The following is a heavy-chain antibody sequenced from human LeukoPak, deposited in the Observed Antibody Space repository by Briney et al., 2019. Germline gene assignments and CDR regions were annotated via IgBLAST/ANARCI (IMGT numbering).Heavy chain of an antibody. CDR1: GFTFSRYA. D-gene: IGHD3-9*01. J-gene: IGHJ4*02. V-gene: IGHV3-23*01. CDR2: IGGLGEST. CDR3: AGWTRFTIPN. Sequence: GGSLRLSCETSGFTFSRYAMTWVRQAPGKGLEWVSTIGGLGESTNYGDSVKGRFTISRDNSKNTLYLQMNNLRAEDTAVYYCAGWTRFTIPNWGQGTLVTVSS.